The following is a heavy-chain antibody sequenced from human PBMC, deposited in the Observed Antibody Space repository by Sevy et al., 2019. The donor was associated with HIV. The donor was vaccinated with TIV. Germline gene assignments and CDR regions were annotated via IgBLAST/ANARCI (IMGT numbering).Heavy chain of an antibody. CDR3: ATTKHYYDSSGSPFDY. V-gene: IGHV1-24*01. CDR2: FDPEDGET. D-gene: IGHD3-22*01. Sequence: ASVKVSCKVSGYTLTQLSMHWVRQAPGKGLEWMESFDPEDGETLYAQKFQGRVTMTEDTSTNTAYMELSSLRSEDTAVYYCATTKHYYDSSGSPFDYWGQGTLVTVSS. J-gene: IGHJ4*02. CDR1: GYTLTQLS.